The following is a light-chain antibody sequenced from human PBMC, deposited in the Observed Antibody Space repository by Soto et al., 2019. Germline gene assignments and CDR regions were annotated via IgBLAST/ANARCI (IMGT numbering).Light chain of an antibody. CDR1: QSVSSSY. CDR2: GAS. Sequence: EIVFTQSPGTLSLSPGERDTLSRMASQSVSSSYLAWYQQKPGQAPRLLIYGASSRATGITDRFSGSGSGTDFTLTISRLEPEDFAVYYCQQYGSSPITFGQGTRLEIK. J-gene: IGKJ5*01. V-gene: IGKV3-20*01. CDR3: QQYGSSPIT.